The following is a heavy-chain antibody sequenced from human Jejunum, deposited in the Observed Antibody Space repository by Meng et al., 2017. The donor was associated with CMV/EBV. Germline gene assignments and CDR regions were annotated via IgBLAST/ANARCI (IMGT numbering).Heavy chain of an antibody. V-gene: IGHV4-34*01. CDR2: ITHSGST. J-gene: IGHJ4*02. D-gene: IGHD1-26*01. Sequence: QVHLQQGGEELFKPSETLSLTCGDYGAPLSGYWSWVRQPPGKGLEWIGEITHSGSTNYNVSLKSRVTISIDTSKNQFSLKLSSVTATDTAVYYCAPGFRSWSGSYSSWGQGTLVTVSS. CDR1: GAPLSGY. CDR3: APGFRSWSGSYSS.